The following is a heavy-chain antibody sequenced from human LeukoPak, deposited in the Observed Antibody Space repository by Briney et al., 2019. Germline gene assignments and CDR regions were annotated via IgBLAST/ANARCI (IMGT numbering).Heavy chain of an antibody. J-gene: IGHJ4*02. CDR2: IYGGDAA. CDR3: VTSTGQQFIPYDY. V-gene: IGHV3-66*02. Sequence: GGSLRLSCAASGINVSSNYMTWIRQAPGKGLGWVSLIYGGDAAYYAESVRGRFMISRDNLKNTLFLQMNSLRVEDTAVYYCVTSTGQQFIPYDYWGQGTHVTVSS. CDR1: GINVSSNY. D-gene: IGHD6-13*01.